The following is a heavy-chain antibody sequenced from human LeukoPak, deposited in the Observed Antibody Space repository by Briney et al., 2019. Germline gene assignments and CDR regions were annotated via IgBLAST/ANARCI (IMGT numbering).Heavy chain of an antibody. D-gene: IGHD2-15*01. CDR3: AREGYCSGGSCYWVYYFDY. CDR1: GFTFSSYW. J-gene: IGHJ4*02. CDR2: IKQDGSEK. Sequence: SGGSLRLSCAASGFTFSSYWMSWVRQAPGKGLEWVANIKQDGSEKYYVDSVKGRFTISRDNAKNSLYMQMNSLRGEETAVYYCAREGYCSGGSCYWVYYFDYWGQGTLVTVSS. V-gene: IGHV3-7*04.